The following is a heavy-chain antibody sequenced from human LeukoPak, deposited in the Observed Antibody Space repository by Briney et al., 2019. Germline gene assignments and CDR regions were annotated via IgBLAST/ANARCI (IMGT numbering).Heavy chain of an antibody. D-gene: IGHD3-22*01. V-gene: IGHV3-74*01. J-gene: IGHJ5*02. CDR3: ARALIDNTFDP. CDR2: INSDGSST. Sequence: PGGSLRLSCAASGFTFSSYWIYWVRQPPGEGLVWVSRINSDGSSTSYADSVKGRFTISRDNAKNTVYLQMESLRAEDTAVYYCARALIDNTFDPWGQGTLVAVSS. CDR1: GFTFSSYW.